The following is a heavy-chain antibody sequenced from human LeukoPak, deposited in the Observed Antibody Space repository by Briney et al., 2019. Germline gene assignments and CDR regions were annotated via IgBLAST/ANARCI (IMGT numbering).Heavy chain of an antibody. CDR2: ISSSSSTI. V-gene: IGHV3-48*01. CDR1: GFTFSSYS. CDR3: ARVRYSGSYLDY. Sequence: GGSLRLSCAASGFTFSSYSMNWVRQAPGKGLEWVSYISSSSSTISYADSVKGRFTISRDNAKNSLYLQMNSLRAEDTAVYYCARVRYSGSYLDYWGQGTLVTVSS. J-gene: IGHJ4*02. D-gene: IGHD1-26*01.